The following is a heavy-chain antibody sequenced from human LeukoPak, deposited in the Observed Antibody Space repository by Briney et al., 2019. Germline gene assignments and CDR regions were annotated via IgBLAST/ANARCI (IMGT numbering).Heavy chain of an antibody. CDR2: IFSSGST. J-gene: IGHJ4*02. V-gene: IGHV4-4*07. D-gene: IGHD6-13*01. CDR1: GGSISGYY. Sequence: PSETLSLTCTVSGGSISGYYWSWIRQPAGKGLECIARIFSSGSTNYNPSLKSRVTISVDKSKNQFSLKLSSVTAADTAVYYCAREGSSSWYIDYWGQGTLVTVSS. CDR3: AREGSSSWYIDY.